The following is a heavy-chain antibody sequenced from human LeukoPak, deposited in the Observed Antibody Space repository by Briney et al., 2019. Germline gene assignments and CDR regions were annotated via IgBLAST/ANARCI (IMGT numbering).Heavy chain of an antibody. CDR2: ISYDGSNK. V-gene: IGHV3-30*18. J-gene: IGHJ4*02. CDR3: AKAPGYCSGGSCYSDY. CDR1: GFTFSSYG. D-gene: IGHD2-15*01. Sequence: GGSLRLSCAASGFTFSSYGMHWVRQAPGKGLEWVAVISYDGSNKYYADSVKGRFTISRDNSKNTLYLQMNSLRAEDTAVYYCAKAPGYCSGGSCYSDYRGQGTLVTVSS.